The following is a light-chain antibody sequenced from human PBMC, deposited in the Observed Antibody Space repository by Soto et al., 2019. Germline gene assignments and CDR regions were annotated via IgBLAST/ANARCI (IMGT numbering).Light chain of an antibody. CDR2: GTS. CDR1: QSVSNNY. CDR3: QRFGTSPPWT. J-gene: IGKJ1*01. V-gene: IGKV3-20*01. Sequence: EIGLTQSPGTLSLSPGERATLSCRASQSVSNNYLAWCQQKPGQAPRLLIYGTSIRATGIPDRFSGSGSGTDFTLTITRLEPEDFAVYYCQRFGTSPPWTFGHGTKVDIK.